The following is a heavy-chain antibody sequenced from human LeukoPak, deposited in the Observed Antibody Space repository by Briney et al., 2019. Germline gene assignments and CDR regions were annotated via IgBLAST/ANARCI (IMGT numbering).Heavy chain of an antibody. D-gene: IGHD6-19*01. J-gene: IGHJ3*02. V-gene: IGHV1-18*01. CDR1: GYTFSNFG. Sequence: ASVKVSCKASGYTFSNFGISWVRQAPGQGLERVGWISPYNGNTNYAQKFQGRVTMTTDTSTSTVYMELRSLRSDDTAVYYCARDRTQWLVDASDIWGQGTTVTVSS. CDR2: ISPYNGNT. CDR3: ARDRTQWLVDASDI.